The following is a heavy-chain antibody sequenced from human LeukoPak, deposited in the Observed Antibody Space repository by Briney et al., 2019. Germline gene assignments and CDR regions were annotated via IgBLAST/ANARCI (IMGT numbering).Heavy chain of an antibody. D-gene: IGHD5-24*01. J-gene: IGHJ6*03. CDR2: IIPIFGTA. CDR3: ARDSHIRTPTWMATIDYMDV. V-gene: IGHV1-69*06. Sequence: ASVKVSCKASGGTFSSYAISWVRQAPGQGLEWMGGIIPIFGTANYAQKFQGRVTITADKSTSTAYMELSSLRSEDTAVYYCARDSHIRTPTWMATIDYMDVWGKGTTVTVSS. CDR1: GGTFSSYA.